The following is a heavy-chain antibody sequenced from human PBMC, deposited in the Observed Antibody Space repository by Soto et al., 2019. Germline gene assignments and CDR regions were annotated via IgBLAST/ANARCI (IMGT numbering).Heavy chain of an antibody. V-gene: IGHV3-30*18. Sequence: QVQLVESGGGVVQPGRSLRLSCAASGFTFSSYGMHWVRQAPGKGLEWVAVISYDGSNKYYADSVKGRFTISRDNSKNTLYLQMNSLRAEDTAVYYCANEPGGGDYFGGEYWGQGTLVTVSS. D-gene: IGHD4-17*01. CDR2: ISYDGSNK. J-gene: IGHJ4*02. CDR1: GFTFSSYG. CDR3: ANEPGGGDYFGGEY.